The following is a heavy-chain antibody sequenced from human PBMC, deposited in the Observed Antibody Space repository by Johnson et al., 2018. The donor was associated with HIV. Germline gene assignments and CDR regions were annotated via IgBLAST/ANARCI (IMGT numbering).Heavy chain of an antibody. CDR2: ISYDGSNK. J-gene: IGHJ3*02. CDR3: ARDHSRDEAVDI. V-gene: IGHV3-30*14. CDR1: GFTFRNYD. Sequence: QVQLVESGGGVVQPGRSLRLSCGGSGFTFRNYDLHWVRQAPGKGLEWVAVISYDGSNKYYADSVKGRFTISRDNSKNTLYLQMNSLRAEDTAVYYCARDHSRDEAVDIWGQGTMVTVSS. D-gene: IGHD5-24*01.